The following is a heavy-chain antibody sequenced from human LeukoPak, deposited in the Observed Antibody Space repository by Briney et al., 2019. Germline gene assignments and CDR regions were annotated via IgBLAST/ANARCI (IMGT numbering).Heavy chain of an antibody. CDR3: ARHVAASVWFDP. Sequence: ASVKVSSKASGYTFTGYHLHWVRQAPGQGLEWMGWINPNNGGTYYAQTFQGRVTMTRDTSISTAYMEVSRLRSDDTAIYYCARHVAASVWFDPWGQGTLVTVSS. CDR2: INPNNGGT. CDR1: GYTFTGYH. J-gene: IGHJ5*02. D-gene: IGHD2-21*01. V-gene: IGHV1-2*02.